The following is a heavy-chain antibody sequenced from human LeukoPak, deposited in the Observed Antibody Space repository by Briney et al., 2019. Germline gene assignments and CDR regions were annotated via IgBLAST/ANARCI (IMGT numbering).Heavy chain of an antibody. CDR3: AKVWAVSYFDY. Sequence: GGSLRLSCAASGFTFSSNAMRWVRQAPGKGLEWVSAIGASGATTYYADSVKGRFTISRDNSKNTLFLQMNSLRAEDTAVYYCAKVWAVSYFDYWGQGALVTVSS. J-gene: IGHJ4*02. V-gene: IGHV3-23*01. CDR2: IGASGATT. D-gene: IGHD3-16*01. CDR1: GFTFSSNA.